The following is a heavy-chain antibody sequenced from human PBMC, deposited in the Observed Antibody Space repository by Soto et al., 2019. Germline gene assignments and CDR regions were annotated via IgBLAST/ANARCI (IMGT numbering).Heavy chain of an antibody. CDR3: ASTYSTSWYWFDP. D-gene: IGHD6-13*01. CDR2: IFSNDEK. J-gene: IGHJ5*02. Sequence: QVTVKESGPVLVKPTETLTLTCTVSGFSLSNAGLGVSWIRQPPGKALDWLAHIFSNDEKSYSTSLKSRLTISKDTSNSQVVLTMTNMAPVDTATYYCASTYSTSWYWFDPWGQGTLVTVSS. CDR1: GFSLSNAGLG. V-gene: IGHV2-26*04.